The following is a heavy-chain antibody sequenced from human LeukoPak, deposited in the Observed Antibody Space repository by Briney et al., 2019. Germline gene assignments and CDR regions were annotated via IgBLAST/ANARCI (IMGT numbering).Heavy chain of an antibody. CDR3: ARRPGSSSSSLLNY. J-gene: IGHJ4*02. Sequence: PETLSLTCTVSGGSISSYYWSWIRQPPGKGLEWIGYIYYSGSTNYNPSPKSRVTISVDTSKNQFSLKLSSVTAADTAVYYCARRPGSSSSSLLNYWGQGTLVTVSS. D-gene: IGHD6-6*01. CDR2: IYYSGST. V-gene: IGHV4-59*12. CDR1: GGSISSYY.